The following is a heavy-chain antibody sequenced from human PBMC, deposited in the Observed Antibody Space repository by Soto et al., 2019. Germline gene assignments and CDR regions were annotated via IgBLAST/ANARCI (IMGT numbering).Heavy chain of an antibody. CDR1: GFTFSSYA. CDR2: ISGSGGST. Sequence: GGSLRLSCAASGFTFSSYAMSWVRQAPGKGLEWVSAISGSGGSTYYADSVKGRFTISRDNSKNTLYLQMNSLRAEDTAVYYCASRPRGYSGYDYWVRPNHNTGGYYYYMDVWGKGTTVTVSS. CDR3: ASRPRGYSGYDYWVRPNHNTGGYYYYMDV. V-gene: IGHV3-23*01. J-gene: IGHJ6*03. D-gene: IGHD5-12*01.